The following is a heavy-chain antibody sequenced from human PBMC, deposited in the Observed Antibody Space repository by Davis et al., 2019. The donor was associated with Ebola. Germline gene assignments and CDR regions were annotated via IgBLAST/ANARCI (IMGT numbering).Heavy chain of an antibody. CDR2: IIPIFDTP. J-gene: IGHJ4*02. CDR1: GGSFSSHP. V-gene: IGHV1-69*13. Sequence: SVKVSWKTSGGSFSSHPISWVRQAPRQGLEWMGGIIPIFDTPHYAQKFQGRITITADASTSTAYMELSSLRSEDTATYFCARDFDGGNYYFDYWGPGTPVTVSS. D-gene: IGHD3-9*01. CDR3: ARDFDGGNYYFDY.